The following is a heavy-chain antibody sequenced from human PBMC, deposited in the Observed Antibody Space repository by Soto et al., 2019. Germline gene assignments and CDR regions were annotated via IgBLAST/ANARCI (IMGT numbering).Heavy chain of an antibody. J-gene: IGHJ4*02. CDR2: ISYDGSNK. CDR3: ARDLGWGSGSTYLDY. Sequence: QVQLVESGGGVVQPGRSLRLSCAASGFTFSSYAMHWVRQAPGKGLEWVAVISYDGSNKYYADSVKGRFTISRDNSKNTLYLQMNSLRAEDTAVYYCARDLGWGSGSTYLDYWGQGTLVTVSS. V-gene: IGHV3-30-3*01. CDR1: GFTFSSYA. D-gene: IGHD3-22*01.